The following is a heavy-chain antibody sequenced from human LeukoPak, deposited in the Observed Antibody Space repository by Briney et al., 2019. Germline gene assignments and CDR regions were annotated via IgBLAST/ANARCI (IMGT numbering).Heavy chain of an antibody. V-gene: IGHV3-48*02. CDR1: GFTFNSYG. J-gene: IGHJ4*02. D-gene: IGHD6-13*01. CDR2: ISSSSGTI. CDR3: ARDMRDSSSWYSFDY. Sequence: GGSLRLSCAASGFTFNSYGMHWVRQAPGKGLEWVSYISSSSGTIYYADSVKGRFTISRDNAKNSLYLQMNSLRDEDTTVYYCARDMRDSSSWYSFDYWGQGTLVTVSS.